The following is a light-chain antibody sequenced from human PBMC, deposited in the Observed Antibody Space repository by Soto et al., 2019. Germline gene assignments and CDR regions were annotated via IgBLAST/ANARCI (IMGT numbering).Light chain of an antibody. Sequence: QSVLTQPPSVSGAPGQRVTISCTGSSSNIGANYDVHWYQQLPGTAPKLLIFGNSNRPSGVPDRFSGSRSGTSASLAITGLQAEDEADYYCQSYDRSLSGYVFGTGTKVTV. CDR1: SSNIGANYD. CDR2: GNS. V-gene: IGLV1-40*01. CDR3: QSYDRSLSGYV. J-gene: IGLJ1*01.